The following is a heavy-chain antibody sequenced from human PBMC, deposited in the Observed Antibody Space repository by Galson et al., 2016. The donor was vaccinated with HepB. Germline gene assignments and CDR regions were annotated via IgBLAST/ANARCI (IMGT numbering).Heavy chain of an antibody. CDR1: GFTFSDYS. J-gene: IGHJ5*02. CDR3: ARDLWDTVAETTDS. Sequence: SLRLSCAGSGFTFSDYSMNWVRQAPGKGLEWVASISTGSSYIYYADSLKGRFTVSRDNAKNSMFLQMNSLRGEDTAVYFCARDLWDTVAETTDSWGQGTLVTVYS. CDR2: ISTGSSYI. D-gene: IGHD6-19*01. V-gene: IGHV3-21*01.